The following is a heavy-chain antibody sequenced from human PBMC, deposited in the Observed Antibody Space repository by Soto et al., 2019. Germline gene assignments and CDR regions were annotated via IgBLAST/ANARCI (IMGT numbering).Heavy chain of an antibody. CDR1: GGTFSSYA. D-gene: IGHD3-3*01. Sequence: SVKVSCKASGGTFSSYAFSWVRQAPGQGLEWMGGIIPIFGTANYAQKFQGRVTITADESTSTAYMELSSLRSEDTAVYYCARGFVQANWFDPWGQGTLVTVSS. V-gene: IGHV1-69*13. CDR2: IIPIFGTA. J-gene: IGHJ5*02. CDR3: ARGFVQANWFDP.